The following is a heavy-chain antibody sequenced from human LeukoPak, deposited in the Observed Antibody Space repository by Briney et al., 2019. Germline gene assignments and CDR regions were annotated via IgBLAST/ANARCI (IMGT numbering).Heavy chain of an antibody. D-gene: IGHD4-23*01. CDR3: ARVGTVVTLFDY. J-gene: IGHJ4*02. CDR1: GYTFTGYY. V-gene: IGHV1-2*02. Sequence: ASAKVSCEASGYTFTGYYMHWVRQAPGQGLEWMGWINPNSGGTNYAQKFQGRVTMTRDTSISTAYMELSRLRSDDTAVYYCARVGTVVTLFDYWGQGTLVTVSS. CDR2: INPNSGGT.